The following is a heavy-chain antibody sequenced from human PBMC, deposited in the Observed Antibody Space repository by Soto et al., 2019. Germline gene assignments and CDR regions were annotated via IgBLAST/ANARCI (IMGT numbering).Heavy chain of an antibody. CDR2: INHSGGT. CDR1: GGSFSGYY. V-gene: IGHV4-34*01. J-gene: IGHJ4*02. CDR3: ARGGLGFVIGYSGYDLGLDY. Sequence: SETLSLTCAVYGGSFSGYYWSWIRQPPGKGLEWIGEINHSGGTNYNPSLKSRVTISVDTSKNQFSLKLSSVTAADTAVYYCARGGLGFVIGYSGYDLGLDYWGQGTLVTVSS. D-gene: IGHD5-12*01.